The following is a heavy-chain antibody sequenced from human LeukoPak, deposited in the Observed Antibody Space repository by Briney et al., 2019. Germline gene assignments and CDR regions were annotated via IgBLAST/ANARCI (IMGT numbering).Heavy chain of an antibody. CDR2: IYTGGNI. CDR1: GFTVSNNY. D-gene: IGHD3-22*01. J-gene: IGHJ4*02. Sequence: GGSLRLSCAASGFTVSNNYMSWVRQAPGKGLEWVSVIYTGGNIYYTDSVKGRFTISRDNSKNTLYLQMNSLRAEDTAVYYCARSSGVWLDYWGQGALVTVSS. V-gene: IGHV3-53*01. CDR3: ARSSGVWLDY.